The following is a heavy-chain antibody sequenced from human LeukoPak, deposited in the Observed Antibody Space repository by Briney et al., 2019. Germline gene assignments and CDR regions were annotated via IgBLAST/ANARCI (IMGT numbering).Heavy chain of an antibody. J-gene: IGHJ4*02. CDR3: AKGGRLQITDY. Sequence: GGSLRLSCAASGFTFSSYGMHWVRQAPGKGLEWVAVIWYDGSNKYYADSVKGRFTISRDNSKNTLYLQMNSLRGEDTALYYCAKGGRLQITDYWGQGTLVTVSS. CDR2: IWYDGSNK. D-gene: IGHD2-15*01. V-gene: IGHV3-33*06. CDR1: GFTFSSYG.